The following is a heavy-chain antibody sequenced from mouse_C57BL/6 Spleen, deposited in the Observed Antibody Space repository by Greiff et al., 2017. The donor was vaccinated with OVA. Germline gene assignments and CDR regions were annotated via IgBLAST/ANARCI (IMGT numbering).Heavy chain of an antibody. CDR2: INPNNGGT. CDR3: AREGLTYGNFHWYFDV. V-gene: IGHV1-18*01. CDR1: GYTFTDYN. D-gene: IGHD2-1*01. J-gene: IGHJ1*03. Sequence: EVQLQQSGPELVKPGASVKIPCKASGYTFTDYNMDWVKQSHGKSLEWIGDINPNNGGTIYNQKFKGKATLTVDKSSSTAYMELRSLTSEDTAVYYCAREGLTYGNFHWYFDVWGTGTTVTVSS.